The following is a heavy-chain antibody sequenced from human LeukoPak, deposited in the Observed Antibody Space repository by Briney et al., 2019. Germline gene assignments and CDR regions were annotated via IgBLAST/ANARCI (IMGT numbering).Heavy chain of an antibody. Sequence: GGSLRLSCAASGFTFSSYAMHWVRQAPGKGLEWVAVISYDGSNKYYADSVKGRFTISRDNSKNTLYLQMNSLRAEDTAVYYCARDLGQWLTLYYYYYGMDVWGQGTTVTVSS. J-gene: IGHJ6*02. CDR2: ISYDGSNK. V-gene: IGHV3-30-3*01. D-gene: IGHD6-19*01. CDR1: GFTFSSYA. CDR3: ARDLGQWLTLYYYYYGMDV.